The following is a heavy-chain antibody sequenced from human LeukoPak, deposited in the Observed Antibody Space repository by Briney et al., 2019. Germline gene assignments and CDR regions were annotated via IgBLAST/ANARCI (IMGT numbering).Heavy chain of an antibody. CDR1: GGSISSYH. CDR2: IYYSGST. Sequence: SETLSLTCTVSGGSISSYHWSWIRQPPGKGLEWIGYIYYSGSTNYNPSLKSRVTISVDTSKNQFSLKLSSVTAADTAVYYCAREAYCGGDCYSGFDYWGQGTLVTVPS. J-gene: IGHJ4*02. D-gene: IGHD2-21*02. V-gene: IGHV4-59*01. CDR3: AREAYCGGDCYSGFDY.